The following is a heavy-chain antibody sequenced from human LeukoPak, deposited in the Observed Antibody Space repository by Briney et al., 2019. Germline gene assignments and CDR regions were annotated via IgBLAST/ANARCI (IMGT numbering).Heavy chain of an antibody. CDR1: GFSFSDYY. CDR2: IVGSGSTT. Sequence: GGSLRLSCAASGFSFSDYYMSWIRQAPGKGLECVSNIVGSGSTTDYADSVKGRFTISRDNSKNTLYLQMNSLRAEDTAVYYCAKETYYYDSSGYYSLYFDYWGQGTLVTVSS. D-gene: IGHD3-22*01. V-gene: IGHV3-11*01. CDR3: AKETYYYDSSGYYSLYFDY. J-gene: IGHJ4*02.